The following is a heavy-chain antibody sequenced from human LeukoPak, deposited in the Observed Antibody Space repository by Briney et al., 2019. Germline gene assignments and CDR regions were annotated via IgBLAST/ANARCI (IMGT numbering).Heavy chain of an antibody. CDR3: ARGQATVKTAYWFDP. Sequence: ASVKVSCKASGYTFTGYYMHWVRQAPGQGLEWMGWINPNSGGTNYAQKFQGRVTMTRDTSISTAYMELSRLRSDDTAVYYCARGQATVKTAYWFDPWGQGTLVTVPS. CDR2: INPNSGGT. CDR1: GYTFTGYY. J-gene: IGHJ5*02. D-gene: IGHD4-11*01. V-gene: IGHV1-2*02.